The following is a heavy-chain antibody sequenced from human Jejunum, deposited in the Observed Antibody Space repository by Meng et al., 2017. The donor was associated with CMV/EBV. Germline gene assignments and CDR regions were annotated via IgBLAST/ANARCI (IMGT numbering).Heavy chain of an antibody. CDR1: GFSFSDYW. J-gene: IGHJ6*02. D-gene: IGHD3-3*01. V-gene: IGHV3-74*01. CDR3: ARGSDFRYGMDV. Sequence: SGFSFSDYWMHCVRQVPGKGLVWVSRIYSDAISTNYADSVKGRFTISRDNAKNSLYLQMNSLRVDDTATYYCARGSDFRYGMDVWGQGTTVTVSS. CDR2: IYSDAIST.